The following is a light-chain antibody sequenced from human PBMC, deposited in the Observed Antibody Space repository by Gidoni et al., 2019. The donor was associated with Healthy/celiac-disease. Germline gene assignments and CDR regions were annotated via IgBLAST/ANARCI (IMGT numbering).Light chain of an antibody. V-gene: IGKV3-15*01. CDR2: DAS. J-gene: IGKJ1*01. CDR3: QQYNYWPPGT. Sequence: EIVMTQSPATLCVSPGERATLSCRASQSVSSTLAWYQQKPGQAPRLLIYDASTRATGNPARFSGSGSGTEFTLTISSLQSEDFAVYYCQQYNYWPPGTFGQGTKVEIK. CDR1: QSVSST.